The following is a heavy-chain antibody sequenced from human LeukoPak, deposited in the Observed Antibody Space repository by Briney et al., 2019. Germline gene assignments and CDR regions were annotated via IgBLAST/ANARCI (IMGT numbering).Heavy chain of an antibody. V-gene: IGHV3-23*01. CDR1: GFTFSSYA. Sequence: GGSLRLSCADSGFTFSSYAMSWVRQAPGKGLEWVSAISGSGGNTYYADSVKGRFTISRDNSKNTLFLQMNSLRAEDTAVYYCARNLGVIVPAAAFDYWGQGTLVTVSS. CDR2: ISGSGGNT. D-gene: IGHD2-2*01. J-gene: IGHJ4*02. CDR3: ARNLGVIVPAAAFDY.